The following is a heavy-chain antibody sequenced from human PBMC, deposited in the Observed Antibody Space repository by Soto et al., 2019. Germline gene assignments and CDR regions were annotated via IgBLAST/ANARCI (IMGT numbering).Heavy chain of an antibody. CDR2: ISYDGSNK. J-gene: IGHJ3*02. D-gene: IGHD3-9*01. Sequence: GGSLRLSCAASGFTFSSYAMHWVRQAPGKGMEWVAVISYDGSNKYYADSVKGRSTISRDNSKNTLYLQMNSLRSEDTAVYYCARDFTGPGDIWGQGTMVTVSS. CDR3: ARDFTGPGDI. V-gene: IGHV3-30*04. CDR1: GFTFSSYA.